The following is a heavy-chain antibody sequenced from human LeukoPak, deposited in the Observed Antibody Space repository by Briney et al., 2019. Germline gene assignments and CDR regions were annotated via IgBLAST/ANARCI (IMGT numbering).Heavy chain of an antibody. CDR2: ISGSGSST. Sequence: GGSLCLSCAVSGFTFSSYAMSWVRQAAGTWLEWVSAISGSGSSTYYADSVKGRFTNSRDNSKNALYLQMNSLRAEDTAGYYCAKDFGSGDFSWLFDYWGQGTLVTVSS. CDR3: AKDFGSGDFSWLFDY. J-gene: IGHJ4*02. CDR1: GFTFSSYA. D-gene: IGHD5-12*01. V-gene: IGHV3-23*01.